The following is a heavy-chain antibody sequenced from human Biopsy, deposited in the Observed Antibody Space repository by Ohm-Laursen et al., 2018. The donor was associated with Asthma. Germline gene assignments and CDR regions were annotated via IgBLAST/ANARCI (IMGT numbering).Heavy chain of an antibody. J-gene: IGHJ6*02. Sequence: SLRPSCTASGFTFSSYGMYWVRQAPGKGLEWVALITNNGGNKYYADSVKGRFTISRDNSKNTLYLQMNSLRAEDTAVYYCAKDTEGRYDFWSGLSYNYYGMDVWGQGTTVTVSS. D-gene: IGHD3-3*01. V-gene: IGHV3-30*18. CDR2: ITNNGGNK. CDR1: GFTFSSYG. CDR3: AKDTEGRYDFWSGLSYNYYGMDV.